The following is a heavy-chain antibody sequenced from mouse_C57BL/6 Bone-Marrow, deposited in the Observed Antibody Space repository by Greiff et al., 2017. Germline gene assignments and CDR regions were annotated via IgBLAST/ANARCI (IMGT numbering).Heavy chain of an antibody. CDR2: IDPSDSYT. Sequence: QVQLQQPGAELVMPGASVKLSCKASGYTFTSYWMHWVKQRPGQGLEWIGEIDPSDSYTNYNQKFKGKSTLTVDKSSITAYMQLSSLTSEDSAVYYCARDRYYGSSWFAYWGQGTLVTVSA. CDR3: ARDRYYGSSWFAY. V-gene: IGHV1-69*01. D-gene: IGHD1-1*01. J-gene: IGHJ3*01. CDR1: GYTFTSYW.